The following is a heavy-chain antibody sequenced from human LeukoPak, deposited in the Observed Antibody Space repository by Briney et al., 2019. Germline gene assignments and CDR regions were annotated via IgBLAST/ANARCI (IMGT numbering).Heavy chain of an antibody. CDR2: INHSGST. Sequence: SETLSLTCAVYGGSFSGYYWSWIRQPPGKGLEWIGEINHSGSTNYNPSLKSRVTISVDTSKNQFSLKLSSVTAADTAVYYCARVLDSSGYYYGFDPWGQGTLATVSS. V-gene: IGHV4-34*01. D-gene: IGHD3-22*01. CDR3: ARVLDSSGYYYGFDP. CDR1: GGSFSGYY. J-gene: IGHJ5*02.